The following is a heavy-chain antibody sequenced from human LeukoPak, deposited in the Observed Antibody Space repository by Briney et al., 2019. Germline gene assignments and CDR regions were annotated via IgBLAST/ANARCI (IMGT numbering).Heavy chain of an antibody. Sequence: ASVKVSCKASGYTFTSYYMHWVRQAPGQGLEWMGIINPSGGSTSYAQKFQGRVTMTRDMSTSTVYMELSSLRSEDTAVYYCARANNIYCSSTSYYRRYFDYWGQGTLVTVSS. J-gene: IGHJ4*02. CDR1: GYTFTSYY. D-gene: IGHD2-2*02. V-gene: IGHV1-46*01. CDR2: INPSGGST. CDR3: ARANNIYCSSTSYYRRYFDY.